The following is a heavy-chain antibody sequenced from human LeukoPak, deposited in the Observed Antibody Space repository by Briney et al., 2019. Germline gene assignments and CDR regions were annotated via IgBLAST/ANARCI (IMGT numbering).Heavy chain of an antibody. CDR2: ISSSSSYI. CDR1: GFTFSSYS. CDR3: ARDGTVTTHSTDFDY. Sequence: GGSLRLSCAASGFTFSSYSMNWVRQAPGKGLEWVSSISSSSSYIYYADSVKGRFTISRDNAKNSLYLQMNSLRAEDTAVYYCARDGTVTTHSTDFDYWGQGTLVTVSS. V-gene: IGHV3-21*01. D-gene: IGHD4-17*01. J-gene: IGHJ4*02.